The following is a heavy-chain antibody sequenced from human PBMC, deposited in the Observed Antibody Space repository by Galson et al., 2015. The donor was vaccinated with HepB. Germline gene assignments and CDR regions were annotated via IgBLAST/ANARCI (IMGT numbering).Heavy chain of an antibody. CDR3: ARISAPLLWFGELRWFDP. V-gene: IGHV4-34*01. Sequence: LSLTCAVYGGSFSGYYWSWIRQPPGKGLEWIGEINHSGSTNYNPSLKSRVTISVDTSKNQFSLKLSSVTAADTAVYYCARISAPLLWFGELRWFDPWGQGTLVTVSS. CDR2: INHSGST. D-gene: IGHD3-10*01. J-gene: IGHJ5*02. CDR1: GGSFSGYY.